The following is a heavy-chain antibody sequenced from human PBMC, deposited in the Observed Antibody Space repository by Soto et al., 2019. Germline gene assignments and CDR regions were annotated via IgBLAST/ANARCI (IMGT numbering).Heavy chain of an antibody. V-gene: IGHV2-5*02. Sequence: QITLKESGPPLVKPTQTLTLTCTFSGFSLSTSGVGVGWIRQPPGKALEWLALIYWDDDKRYSPSLKSRLTITKDTSKNQVVLTMTNMDPVDTATYYCAHTWGLAEWRSNWFDPWGQGTLVTVSS. D-gene: IGHD6-13*01. CDR3: AHTWGLAEWRSNWFDP. J-gene: IGHJ5*02. CDR2: IYWDDDK. CDR1: GFSLSTSGVG.